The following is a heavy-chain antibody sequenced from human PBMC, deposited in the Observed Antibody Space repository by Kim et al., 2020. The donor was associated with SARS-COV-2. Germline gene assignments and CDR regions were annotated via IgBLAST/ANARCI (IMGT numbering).Heavy chain of an antibody. CDR1: GYTFTSYA. D-gene: IGHD2-2*03. J-gene: IGHJ4*02. CDR3: ARENGYCSSTSCYVAYYFDY. Sequence: ASVKVSCKASGYTFTSYAMHWVRQAPGQRLEWMGWINAGNGNTKYSQKFQGRVTISRDTSASTAYMELSSLRSEDTAVYYCARENGYCSSTSCYVAYYFDYWGQGTLVTVSS. V-gene: IGHV1-3*01. CDR2: INAGNGNT.